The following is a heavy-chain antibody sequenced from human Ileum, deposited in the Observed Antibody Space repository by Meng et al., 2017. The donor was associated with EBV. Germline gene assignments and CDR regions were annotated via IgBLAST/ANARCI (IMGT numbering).Heavy chain of an antibody. Sequence: QVQLQESGPGLVTPSGTMSRPCAVSGDSVSGSDWWSWVRQPPGKGLEWIGEVYHDGATNYHPSLKSRVTISLDKSKNEVNLHLNSLTAADTAVYFCARSSPIVRGLDYWGQGTLVTVSS. D-gene: IGHD3-10*01. J-gene: IGHJ4*02. V-gene: IGHV4-4*02. CDR2: VYHDGAT. CDR1: GDSVSGSDW. CDR3: ARSSPIVRGLDY.